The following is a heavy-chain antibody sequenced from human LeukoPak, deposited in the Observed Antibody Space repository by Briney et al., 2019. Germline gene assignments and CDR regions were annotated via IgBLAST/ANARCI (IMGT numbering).Heavy chain of an antibody. D-gene: IGHD2-2*01. CDR3: AGQPVVVEPAEFAY. Sequence: SATLSLTCTVSGGSISSSSYYWGWIRQSPGKGLEWIGSIYCSGSTYYNPSLKSRVTTTVDTSKNQFSLTFSLVTAADTAVYYCAGQPVVVEPAEFAYWGQGTRVTVSS. CDR1: GGSISSSSYY. V-gene: IGHV4-39*01. J-gene: IGHJ4*02. CDR2: IYCSGST.